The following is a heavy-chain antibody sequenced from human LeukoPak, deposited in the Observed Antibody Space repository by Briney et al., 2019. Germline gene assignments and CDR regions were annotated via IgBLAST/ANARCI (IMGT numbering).Heavy chain of an antibody. D-gene: IGHD5-24*01. CDR1: GGSFSGYY. CDR2: INHSGST. J-gene: IGHJ4*02. V-gene: IGHV4-34*01. CDR3: ARGTVEMATRN. Sequence: SETLSLTCAVYGGSFSGYYWSWIRQPPGKGLEWIGEINHSGSTNYNPSLKSRVTISVDTSKNQFSLKLSSETAADTAVYYCARGTVEMATRNWGQGTLVTVSS.